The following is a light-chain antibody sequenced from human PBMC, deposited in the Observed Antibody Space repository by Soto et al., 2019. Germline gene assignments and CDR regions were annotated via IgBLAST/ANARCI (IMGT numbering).Light chain of an antibody. CDR2: DAS. CDR3: QHYDSARWT. J-gene: IGKJ1*01. CDR1: QSVSPY. V-gene: IGKV3-20*01. Sequence: EIVMTQSPATLSVSPGEGATLSCRASQSVSPYLAWYQQKPGQAPRLLIYDASRRATGIPDRFSGSGSGTDFSLTISRLEPEDFAVYYCQHYDSARWTFGLGTKV.